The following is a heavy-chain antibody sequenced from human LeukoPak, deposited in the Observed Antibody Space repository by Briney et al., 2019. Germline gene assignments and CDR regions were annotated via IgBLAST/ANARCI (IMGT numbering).Heavy chain of an antibody. CDR1: GGSLSGYY. J-gene: IGHJ3*02. V-gene: IGHV4-34*01. Sequence: SETLSLTCAVYGGSLSGYYWSWIRQPPGKGLEWIGEINHSGSTNYNPSLKSRVTISVDTSKNQFSLKLSSVTAADTAVYYCARNPKYYYDSSGTNAFDIWGQGTMVTVSS. CDR3: ARNPKYYYDSSGTNAFDI. CDR2: INHSGST. D-gene: IGHD3-22*01.